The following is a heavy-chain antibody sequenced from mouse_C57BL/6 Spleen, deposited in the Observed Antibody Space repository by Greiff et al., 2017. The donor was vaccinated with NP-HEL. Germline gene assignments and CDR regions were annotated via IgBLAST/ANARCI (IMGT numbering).Heavy chain of an antibody. CDR3: AREGRHAMDY. V-gene: IGHV1-54*01. CDR2: INPGSGGT. CDR1: GYAFTNYL. J-gene: IGHJ4*01. Sequence: VQLQQSGAELVRPGTSVKVSCKASGYAFTNYLIEWVKQRPGQGLEWIGVINPGSGGTNYNEKFKGKATLTADKSSSTAYMQLSSLTSEDSAVYFCAREGRHAMDYWGQGTSVTVSS.